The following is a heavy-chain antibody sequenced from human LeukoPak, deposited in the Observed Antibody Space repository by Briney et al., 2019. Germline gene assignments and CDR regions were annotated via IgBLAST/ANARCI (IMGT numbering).Heavy chain of an antibody. D-gene: IGHD3-10*01. J-gene: IGHJ4*02. CDR3: AKDPIPMVRGDYFDY. CDR1: GFTFSSYA. Sequence: GGSLRLSCAASGFTFSSYAMSWVRQAPGKGLEWVSAISGSGGSTYYADSVKGRFTISRDNSKNTLYLQMNSLRAEGTAVYYCAKDPIPMVRGDYFDYWGQGTLVTVSS. CDR2: ISGSGGST. V-gene: IGHV3-23*01.